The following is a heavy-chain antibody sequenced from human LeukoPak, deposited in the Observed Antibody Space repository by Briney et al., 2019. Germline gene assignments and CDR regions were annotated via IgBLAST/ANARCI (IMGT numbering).Heavy chain of an antibody. Sequence: SETLSLTCTVSGGSISSYYWSWIRQPPGKGLEWIGYIYYSGSTNYNPSLKSRVTISVDTSKNQFSLKLSSVTAADTAVYYCARGYRWGYSSSSYDAFDIWGQGTMVTVSS. V-gene: IGHV4-59*12. CDR2: IYYSGST. D-gene: IGHD6-13*01. CDR1: GGSISSYY. CDR3: ARGYRWGYSSSSYDAFDI. J-gene: IGHJ3*02.